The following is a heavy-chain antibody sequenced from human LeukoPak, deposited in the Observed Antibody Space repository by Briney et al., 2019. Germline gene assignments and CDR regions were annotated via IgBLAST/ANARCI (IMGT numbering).Heavy chain of an antibody. CDR1: GGSISSYY. CDR3: ARSWGDIGYYHMDV. D-gene: IGHD3-16*01. CDR2: IYYSGST. J-gene: IGHJ6*03. V-gene: IGHV4-59*01. Sequence: SETLSLTCTVSGGSISSYYWSWIRQPPGKGLEWIGYIYYSGSTNYNPSLKSRVTISVDTSKNQFSLKLSSVTAADTAVYYCARSWGDIGYYHMDVWGKGTSVTVSS.